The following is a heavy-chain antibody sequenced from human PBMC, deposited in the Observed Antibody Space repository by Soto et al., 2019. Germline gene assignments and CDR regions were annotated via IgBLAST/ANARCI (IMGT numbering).Heavy chain of an antibody. CDR3: ARLPGYSTGWTPFDF. V-gene: IGHV3-74*01. CDR1: GFTFSNYW. Sequence: EVQLVESGGGLVQPGGSLRLSCAASGFTFSNYWMHWVRQAPGKGLVWVSRINSDGSTTSHADSVKGRFTISRDNAKNTLYLQMNSLRAEHTAVYYCARLPGYSTGWTPFDFWGQGTQVTVSS. D-gene: IGHD6-19*01. CDR2: INSDGSTT. J-gene: IGHJ4*02.